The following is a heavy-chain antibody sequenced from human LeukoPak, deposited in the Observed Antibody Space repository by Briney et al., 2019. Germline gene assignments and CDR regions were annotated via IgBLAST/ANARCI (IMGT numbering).Heavy chain of an antibody. CDR2: ISGSGGST. CDR1: GFTFSNYE. Sequence: GGSLRLSCAPSGFTFSNYEMNWVRQAPGKGLEWVSAISGSGGSTYYADSVKGRFTISRDNSKNTLYLQMNSLRAEDTAVYYCAKWALRYFSYFDYWGQGTPVTVSS. J-gene: IGHJ4*02. V-gene: IGHV3-23*01. D-gene: IGHD3-9*01. CDR3: AKWALRYFSYFDY.